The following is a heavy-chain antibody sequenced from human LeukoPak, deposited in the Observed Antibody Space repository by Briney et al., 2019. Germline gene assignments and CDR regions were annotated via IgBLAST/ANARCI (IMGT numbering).Heavy chain of an antibody. CDR1: GFTFSSYA. V-gene: IGHV3-30*04. D-gene: IGHD3-22*01. CDR2: ISYDGSNK. J-gene: IGHJ3*02. Sequence: PGGSLRLSCAASGFTFSSYAMHWVRQAPGKGLEWVAVISYDGSNKYYADSVKGRFTISRDNSKNTLYLQMNSLRAEDTAVYYCAREGHYYDSSGRQAFDIWGQGTMVTVSS. CDR3: AREGHYYDSSGRQAFDI.